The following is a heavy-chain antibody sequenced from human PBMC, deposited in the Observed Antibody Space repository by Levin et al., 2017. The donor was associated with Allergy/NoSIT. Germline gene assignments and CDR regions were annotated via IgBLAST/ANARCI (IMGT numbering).Heavy chain of an antibody. D-gene: IGHD2-21*02. V-gene: IGHV2-5*02. CDR1: GFSLSTSGVG. Sequence: SGPTLVKPTQTLTLTCTFSGFSLSTSGVGVGWIRQPPGKALEWLALIYWDDDKRYSPSLKSRLTITKDTSKNQVVLTMTNMDPVDTATYYCAHRHMGVTRYGSAEYFQHWGQGTLVTVSS. J-gene: IGHJ1*01. CDR2: IYWDDDK. CDR3: AHRHMGVTRYGSAEYFQH.